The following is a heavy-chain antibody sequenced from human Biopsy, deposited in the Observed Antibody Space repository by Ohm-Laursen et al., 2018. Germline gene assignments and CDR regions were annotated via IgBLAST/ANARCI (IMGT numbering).Heavy chain of an antibody. J-gene: IGHJ4*02. D-gene: IGHD6-19*01. CDR1: GDSVSSGSFY. CDR2: IYDRGSTA. Sequence: TLSLTCTVSGDSVSSGSFYWTWIRQPPGQGLEYIGYIYDRGSTANYNPSLESRVTMSVDMPKNQLSLKLSSVTAADTAIYYRARGMRSSGWPYFDSWGQGTLVTVSS. CDR3: ARGMRSSGWPYFDS. V-gene: IGHV4-61*01.